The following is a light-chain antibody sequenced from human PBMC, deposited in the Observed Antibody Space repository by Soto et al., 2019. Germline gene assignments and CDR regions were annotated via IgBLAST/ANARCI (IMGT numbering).Light chain of an antibody. Sequence: QSALTQPASMSGSPGQSITISCTGTSSDVGGYNYVSWYQQHPGKAPKLMIYEVSNRPSGVSSRFSGSKSGNTASLTISGLQAEDEADYYCSSYTSSSIDYVFGTGTKLTVL. CDR2: EVS. V-gene: IGLV2-14*01. CDR1: SSDVGGYNY. CDR3: SSYTSSSIDYV. J-gene: IGLJ1*01.